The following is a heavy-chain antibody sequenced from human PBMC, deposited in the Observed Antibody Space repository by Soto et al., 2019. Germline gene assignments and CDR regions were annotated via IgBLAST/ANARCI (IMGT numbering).Heavy chain of an antibody. V-gene: IGHV5-51*01. CDR2: VYPSDSDA. CDR1: GYRFSSSW. CDR3: ARLFYSPPRGRGVTTGYYYYYYGMDV. D-gene: IGHD3-10*01. Sequence: PGESLKISCQGTGYRFSSSWIGWVRQKPGKGLEWLGNVYPSDSDARYSPAFEGQVTISADNSINTAYLQWSSLKVSDTAMYYCARLFYSPPRGRGVTTGYYYYYYGMDVWGQGTTVTVSS. J-gene: IGHJ6*02.